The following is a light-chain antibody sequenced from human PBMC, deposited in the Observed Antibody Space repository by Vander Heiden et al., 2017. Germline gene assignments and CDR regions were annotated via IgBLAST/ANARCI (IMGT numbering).Light chain of an antibody. J-gene: IGKJ2*01. CDR1: PSVSSY. Sequence: ECVLTLSPATLSLSPGVRATLSLSSSPSVSSYLAWYQQKHGQATRLLIYDASNRATGIPARFSGSGSGTDFTLTISSLEPEDFAVYYCQQRSNWPTMYTFGQGTKLEIK. CDR2: DAS. V-gene: IGKV3-11*01. CDR3: QQRSNWPTMYT.